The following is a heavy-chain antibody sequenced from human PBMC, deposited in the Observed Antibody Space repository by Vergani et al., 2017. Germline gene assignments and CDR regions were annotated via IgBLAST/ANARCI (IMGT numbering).Heavy chain of an antibody. Sequence: QVQLQESGPGLVKPSQTLSLTCTVSGASINNDCYYWHWIRQPAGKGLEWIGRIYVSGITDYNSSLQSRVSMSVDTSKNQFSLTLTSVTAADTAVYYWARDNKQLRPSAFDLWGQGTMVTVSS. CDR1: GASINNDCYY. CDR2: IYVSGIT. J-gene: IGHJ3*01. V-gene: IGHV4-61*02. CDR3: ARDNKQLRPSAFDL. D-gene: IGHD4-23*01.